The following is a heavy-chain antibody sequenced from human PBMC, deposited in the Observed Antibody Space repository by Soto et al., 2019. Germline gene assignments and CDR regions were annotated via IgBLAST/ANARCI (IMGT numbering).Heavy chain of an antibody. D-gene: IGHD5-18*01. Sequence: SVKVSCKASGGTFSSYAISWVRQAPGQGLEWMGGIIPIFGTANYAQKFQGRVTITADESTSTAHMELSSLRSEDTAVYYCARQDDDGYSYGVRYGMDVWGQGTMVTVSS. CDR1: GGTFSSYA. J-gene: IGHJ6*02. CDR3: ARQDDDGYSYGVRYGMDV. V-gene: IGHV1-69*13. CDR2: IIPIFGTA.